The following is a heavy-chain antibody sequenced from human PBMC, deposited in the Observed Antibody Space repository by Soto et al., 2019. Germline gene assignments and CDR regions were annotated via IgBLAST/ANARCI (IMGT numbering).Heavy chain of an antibody. Sequence: PGGSLRLSCAASGFTFSSYWMSWVRQAPGKGLEWVANIKQDGSEKYYVDSVKGRFTISRDNAKNSLYLQMNSLRAEDTAVYYCAREGTYDFWSGYYFTLDYYYYGMDAWGQGTTVTVSS. CDR2: IKQDGSEK. V-gene: IGHV3-7*03. J-gene: IGHJ6*02. CDR1: GFTFSSYW. CDR3: AREGTYDFWSGYYFTLDYYYYGMDA. D-gene: IGHD3-3*01.